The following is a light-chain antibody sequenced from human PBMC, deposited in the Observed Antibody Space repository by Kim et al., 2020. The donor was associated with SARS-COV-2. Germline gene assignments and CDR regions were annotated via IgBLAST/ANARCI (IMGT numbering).Light chain of an antibody. CDR2: GAS. J-gene: IGKJ1*01. CDR1: QSVSSSY. V-gene: IGKV3D-7*01. Sequence: PGERVTLSCRASQSVSSSYLTCYQQKPGQAPRLLIYGASTRATSIPARFSGSGSGTDFTLTISSLQPEDFAVYYCQQDYNLPPSFGQGTKV. CDR3: QQDYNLPPS.